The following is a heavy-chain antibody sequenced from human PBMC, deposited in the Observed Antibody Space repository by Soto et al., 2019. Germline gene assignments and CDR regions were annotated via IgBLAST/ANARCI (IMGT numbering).Heavy chain of an antibody. CDR3: ARDGGTTIFGVVIIAYMDV. Sequence: EVQLVESGGGLVKPGGSLRLSCAASGCTLSSYSMNWVRQAPGKGLEWVSSISSSSSYIYYADSVKGRFTISRDNAKNSLYLQMNSLRAEDTAVYYCARDGGTTIFGVVIIAYMDVWGKGTTVTVSS. CDR1: GCTLSSYS. CDR2: ISSSSSYI. J-gene: IGHJ6*03. V-gene: IGHV3-21*01. D-gene: IGHD3-3*01.